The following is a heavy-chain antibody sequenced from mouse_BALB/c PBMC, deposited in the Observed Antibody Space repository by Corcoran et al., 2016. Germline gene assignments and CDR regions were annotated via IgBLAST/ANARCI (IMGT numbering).Heavy chain of an antibody. Sequence: QIQLQQSGPELVKPGASVKISCKASGYTFTVYYINWVKQKPGQGLEWIGWIYPGSGNTKYNEKFKGKATLTVDTSSSTAYMQLSSLTSEDTAVYFCASPLYGNYVYFDYWGQGTTLTVSS. J-gene: IGHJ2*01. D-gene: IGHD2-1*01. V-gene: IGHV1-84*02. CDR2: IYPGSGNT. CDR1: GYTFTVYY. CDR3: ASPLYGNYVYFDY.